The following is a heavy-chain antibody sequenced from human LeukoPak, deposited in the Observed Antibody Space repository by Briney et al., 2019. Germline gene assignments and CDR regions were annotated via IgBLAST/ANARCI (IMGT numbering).Heavy chain of an antibody. J-gene: IGHJ5*02. CDR2: INPNSGGT. V-gene: IGHV1-2*02. D-gene: IGHD2-2*01. Sequence: ASVKVSCKASGYTFTGYYMHWVRQAPGQGLEWMGWINPNSGGTNYAQKFQGRVTMTRDTSISTAYMELSRLRSDDTAVYYCASEPIYCSSTSCQNWFDPWGQGTQVTVSS. CDR3: ASEPIYCSSTSCQNWFDP. CDR1: GYTFTGYY.